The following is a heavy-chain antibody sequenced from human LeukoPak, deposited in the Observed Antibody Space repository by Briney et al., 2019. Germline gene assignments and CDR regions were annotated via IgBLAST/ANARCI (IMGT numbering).Heavy chain of an antibody. Sequence: ASVTVSFMASGYTFTSYDINWVRQATGQGLEWTGWMNPNSGNTGYAQKFQGRVTMTRNTSISTAYMGLSSLRSEDTAVYYCARCRGYDFTLRNWGQGTLVTVSS. CDR1: GYTFTSYD. CDR3: ARCRGYDFTLRN. CDR2: MNPNSGNT. D-gene: IGHD5-12*01. V-gene: IGHV1-8*01. J-gene: IGHJ4*02.